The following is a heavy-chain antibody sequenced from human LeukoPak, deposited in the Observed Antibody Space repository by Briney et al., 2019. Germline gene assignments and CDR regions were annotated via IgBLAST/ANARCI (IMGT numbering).Heavy chain of an antibody. CDR2: INHSGST. V-gene: IGHV4-34*01. Sequence: SETLSLTCAVYGWSFTGYYWSWIRQPPGKGLEWIGDINHSGSTNYNPSLKSRVTKSADTSKNQISLKLSSVTAADTAVYYCARGHMSDAFDLWGQGTMVTVSS. CDR3: ARGHMSDAFDL. D-gene: IGHD2-21*01. J-gene: IGHJ3*01. CDR1: GWSFTGYY.